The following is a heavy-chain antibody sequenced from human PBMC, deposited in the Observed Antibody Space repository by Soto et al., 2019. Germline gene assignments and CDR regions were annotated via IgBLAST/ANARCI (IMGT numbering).Heavy chain of an antibody. CDR2: TSGSGGST. V-gene: IGHV3-23*01. CDR3: AKDTQQRLSVGLNNGAFDI. CDR1: SLTSYS. Sequence: SLTSYSTSSHPQNPVRGQLSVSDTSGSGGSTYYAESVKGRFTIRRDNSKHTLYLQMNSLRAEDTAVYYCAKDTQQRLSVGLNNGAFDIWGQGTRVTVSS. D-gene: IGHD6-19*01. J-gene: IGHJ3*02.